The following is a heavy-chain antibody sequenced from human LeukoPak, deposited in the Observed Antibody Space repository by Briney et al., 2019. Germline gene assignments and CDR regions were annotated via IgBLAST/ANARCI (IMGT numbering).Heavy chain of an antibody. V-gene: IGHV4-30-4*08. CDR2: IYYSGST. CDR3: ARGTPGGYFDY. CDR1: GGSISSGDYY. Sequence: PSETLSLTCTVSGGSISSGDYYWNWIRQPPGKGLEWIGYIYYSGSTYYSPSLKSRVTISVDTSKNQFSLKLSSVTAADTAVYYCARGTPGGYFDYWGQGTLVTVSS. J-gene: IGHJ4*02. D-gene: IGHD1-14*01.